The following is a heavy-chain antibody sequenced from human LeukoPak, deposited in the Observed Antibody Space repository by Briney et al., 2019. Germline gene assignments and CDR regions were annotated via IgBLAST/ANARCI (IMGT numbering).Heavy chain of an antibody. J-gene: IGHJ4*02. CDR2: IYYIGST. CDR1: GDSISSYY. Sequence: SETLSLTCTVSGDSISSYYWSWIRQPPGKGLEWIGYIYYIGSTNYNPSLKSRVTISVDTSKNQFSLRLSSVTAADTAVYYCASTSGIDWGQGTLVTVSS. V-gene: IGHV4-59*12. CDR3: ASTSGID. D-gene: IGHD3-10*01.